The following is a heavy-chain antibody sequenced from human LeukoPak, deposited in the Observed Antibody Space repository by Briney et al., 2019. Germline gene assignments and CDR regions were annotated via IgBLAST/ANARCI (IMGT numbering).Heavy chain of an antibody. V-gene: IGHV3-23*01. Sequence: PGGSLRLSCAASGFTFSSYAMSWVRQAPGKGLEWVSAISGSGGSTYYADSVKGRFTFSRDNSKNTLYLQMNSLRAEDTAVYYCAKIPSWQQLVSYYFDYWGQGTLVTVSS. CDR3: AKIPSWQQLVSYYFDY. CDR1: GFTFSSYA. D-gene: IGHD6-13*01. CDR2: ISGSGGST. J-gene: IGHJ4*02.